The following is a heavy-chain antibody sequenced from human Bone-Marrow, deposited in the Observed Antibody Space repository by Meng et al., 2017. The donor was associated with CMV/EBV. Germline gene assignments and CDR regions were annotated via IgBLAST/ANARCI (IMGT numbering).Heavy chain of an antibody. J-gene: IGHJ4*02. Sequence: AASGFIFSNAWLSWVRQAPGKGLEWIGRIKSKTNGETADYAAPVKGRFTISRDDSQNTLYLQINSLKTEDTAVYYCSTHRSYSDLGDWGQGTLVTVSS. V-gene: IGHV3-15*01. CDR1: GFIFSNAW. D-gene: IGHD2-15*01. CDR3: STHRSYSDLGD. CDR2: IKSKTNGETA.